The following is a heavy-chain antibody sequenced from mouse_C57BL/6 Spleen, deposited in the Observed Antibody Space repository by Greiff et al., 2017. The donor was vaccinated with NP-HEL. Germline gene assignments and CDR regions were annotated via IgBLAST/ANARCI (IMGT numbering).Heavy chain of an antibody. CDR1: GFNIKDDY. D-gene: IGHD1-1*01. Sequence: EVKLQESGAELVRPGASVKLSCTASGFNIKDDYMHWVKQRPEQGLEWIGWIDPENGDTEYASKFQGKATITADTSSNTAYLQLSSLTSEDTAVYYCTGAFDDGSSYAMDYWGQGTSVTVSS. CDR3: TGAFDDGSSYAMDY. CDR2: IDPENGDT. J-gene: IGHJ4*01. V-gene: IGHV14-4*01.